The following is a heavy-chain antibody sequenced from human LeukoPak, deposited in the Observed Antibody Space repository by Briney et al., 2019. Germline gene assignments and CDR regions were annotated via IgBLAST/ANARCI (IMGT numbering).Heavy chain of an antibody. CDR2: ILTSGTT. V-gene: IGHV4-4*09. Sequence: SETLSLTCTVSNGSISSYHWSWVRQPPGKGLEWIGYILTSGTTNYNPSLKSRLTISVDTSKNQFSLKLSSVTAADTAVYYCARHYYDSSGYYFAPQGYFDYWGQGTLVTVSS. D-gene: IGHD3-22*01. J-gene: IGHJ4*02. CDR1: NGSISSYH. CDR3: ARHYYDSSGYYFAPQGYFDY.